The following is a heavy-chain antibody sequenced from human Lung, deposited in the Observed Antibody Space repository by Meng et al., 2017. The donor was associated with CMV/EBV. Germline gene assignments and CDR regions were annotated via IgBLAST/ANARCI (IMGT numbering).Heavy chain of an antibody. CDR2: IRSSGVDK. V-gene: IGHV3-11*01. CDR1: GFSLSDFH. J-gene: IGHJ4*02. CDR3: ARDRPLYFFDY. Sequence: SCAASGFSLSDFHMSWIRQAPGKGLEWVSNIRSSGVDKYYADSVKGRFTISRDDAKKSLYLQINSLRAEDTAVYYCARDRPLYFFDYWGQGVLVTVSS.